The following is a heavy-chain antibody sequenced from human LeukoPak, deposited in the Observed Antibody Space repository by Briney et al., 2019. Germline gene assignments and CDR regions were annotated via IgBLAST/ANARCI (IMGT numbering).Heavy chain of an antibody. CDR2: IRYDGSNK. Sequence: GGSLRLSCAASGFTFSSYGMHWVRQAPGKGLEWVAFIRYDGSNKYYADSVKGRFTISRDNSKNTLYLQMNSLRAEDTAVYYCAKLADGDQGVITQKAIDYWGQGTLVTVSS. CDR3: AKLADGDQGVITQKAIDY. J-gene: IGHJ4*02. CDR1: GFTFSSYG. D-gene: IGHD3-22*01. V-gene: IGHV3-30*02.